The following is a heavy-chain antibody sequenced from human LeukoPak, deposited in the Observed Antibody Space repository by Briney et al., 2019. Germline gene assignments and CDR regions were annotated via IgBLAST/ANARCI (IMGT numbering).Heavy chain of an antibody. D-gene: IGHD1-1*01. V-gene: IGHV1-18*01. CDR3: ARGNGDYFDY. Sequence: ASVKVSCKASGYTFTSYGISWVRQAPGQGLEWMGWISAYNGNTNYAQKFQGRVTMTRDTSISTAYMELSRLRSDDTAVYYCARGNGDYFDYWGQGTLVTVSS. J-gene: IGHJ4*02. CDR1: GYTFTSYG. CDR2: ISAYNGNT.